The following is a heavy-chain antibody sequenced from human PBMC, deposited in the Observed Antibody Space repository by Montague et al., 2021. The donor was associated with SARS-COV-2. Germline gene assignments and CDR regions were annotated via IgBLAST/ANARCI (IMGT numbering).Heavy chain of an antibody. V-gene: IGHV4-39*01. J-gene: IGHJ4*02. CDR2: ISYAGKT. CDR1: GGSISSPDYY. CDR3: ARQLTSCCSTKKCHPYYLDV. Sequence: SETLSLTCTVSGGSISSPDYYWGWIRQSPGKGLEWIGSISYAGKTYYNPSLRSRVSFSMDTSKNHFSLSLNSVTAADTAVYFCARQLTSCCSTKKCHPYYLDVWGQGALVTVSS. D-gene: IGHD2-2*01.